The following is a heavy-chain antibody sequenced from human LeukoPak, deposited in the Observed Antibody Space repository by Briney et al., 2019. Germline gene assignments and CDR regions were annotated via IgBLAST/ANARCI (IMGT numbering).Heavy chain of an antibody. D-gene: IGHD2-21*01. CDR3: ARGLGIDYYYYMDV. Sequence: SVKVSCKASGGTFSSYAISWVRQAPGQGLEWMGGIIPIFGTANYAQRFQGRVTITADESTSTAYMELSSLRSEDTAVYYCARGLGIDYYYYMDVWGKGTTVTVSS. CDR2: IIPIFGTA. CDR1: GGTFSSYA. V-gene: IGHV1-69*13. J-gene: IGHJ6*03.